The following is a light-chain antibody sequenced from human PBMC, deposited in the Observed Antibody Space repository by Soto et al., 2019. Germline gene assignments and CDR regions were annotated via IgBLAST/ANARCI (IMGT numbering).Light chain of an antibody. CDR2: AAS. CDR1: QSISTY. Sequence: DLQMTQSPSSLSASVGDKVTITCRASQSISTYLNWYQQKPGKAPNLLIYAASSLQSGVPSRFSGSGSGTDFTLTISSLQPEDFATYYCQQSYMTPLTFGGGTEVEIK. V-gene: IGKV1-39*01. J-gene: IGKJ4*01. CDR3: QQSYMTPLT.